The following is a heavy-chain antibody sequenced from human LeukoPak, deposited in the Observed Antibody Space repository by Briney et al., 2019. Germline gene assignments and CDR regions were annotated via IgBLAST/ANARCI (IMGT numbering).Heavy chain of an antibody. CDR2: IIPILGTA. J-gene: IGHJ3*01. CDR1: GGTFSSYA. D-gene: IGHD3-3*01. CDR3: ARGDITIFGVLL. Sequence: VASVKVSCTASGGTFSSYAISWVRQAPGQGLEWMGRIIPILGTANYAQKFQGRVTITADEATSTAYMELSSLRSEDTAVYYCARGDITIFGVLLWGQGTMVTVSS. V-gene: IGHV1-69*11.